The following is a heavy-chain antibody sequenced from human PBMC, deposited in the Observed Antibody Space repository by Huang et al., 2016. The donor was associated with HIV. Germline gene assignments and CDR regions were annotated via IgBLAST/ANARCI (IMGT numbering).Heavy chain of an antibody. CDR1: GGPFKKYA. D-gene: IGHD3-3*02. V-gene: IGHV1-69*13. CDR2: SIPRVVSA. CDR3: AKVAAGQPFHFYYYMDA. Sequence: QVNLVQSGAEVRKPGSSVKVSCKASGGPFKKYAISWVRQAPGQGLEWMGGSIPRVVSAEYAEKCQDRVTLAADGSTNTDYLERDRLTSEETAVYYCAKVAAGQPFHFYYYMDAWGDGTTVIVSS. J-gene: IGHJ6*03.